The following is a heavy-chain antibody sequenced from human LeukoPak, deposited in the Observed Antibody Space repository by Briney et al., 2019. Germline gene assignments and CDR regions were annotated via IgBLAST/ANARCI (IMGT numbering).Heavy chain of an antibody. CDR1: GFTFSSYA. J-gene: IGHJ3*02. V-gene: IGHV3-23*01. D-gene: IGHD1-26*01. Sequence: GGSLRLSCAASGFTFSSYAMSWVRQAPGKGLEWVSAISGSGGSTYYADSVKGRFTISRDNSKNTPYLQMNSLRAEDTAVYYCAKDLGATTLTHPGNDAFDIWGQGTMVTVSS. CDR3: AKDLGATTLTHPGNDAFDI. CDR2: ISGSGGST.